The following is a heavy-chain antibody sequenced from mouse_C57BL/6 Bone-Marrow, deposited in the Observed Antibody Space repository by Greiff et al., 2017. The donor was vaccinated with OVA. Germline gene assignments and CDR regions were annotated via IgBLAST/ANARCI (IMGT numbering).Heavy chain of an antibody. Sequence: QVQLQQSGPGLVQPSQSLSITCTVSGFSLTSYGVHWVRQSPGKGLEWLGVIWSGGSTDYNAAFISRLSISKDNSKSQVFFKMNSLQADDRAIYYCARNPLYYYGSSYYAMDYWGQGTSVTVSS. J-gene: IGHJ4*01. V-gene: IGHV2-2*01. CDR1: GFSLTSYG. CDR2: IWSGGST. D-gene: IGHD1-1*01. CDR3: ARNPLYYYGSSYYAMDY.